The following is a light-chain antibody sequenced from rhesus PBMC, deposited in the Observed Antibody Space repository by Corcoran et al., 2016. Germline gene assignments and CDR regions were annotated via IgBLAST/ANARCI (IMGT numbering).Light chain of an antibody. CDR3: QQYEYLPRT. V-gene: IGKV1-19*01. CDR2: YAS. J-gene: IGKJ1*01. CDR1: QGISSW. Sequence: DIQMTQSPSSLSASVGDKVTITCHARQGISSWLAWYQQNPGKAPKALIYYASRLQSGVPSRFSGSGSGTYYPLTISSLQPEDFATYCGQQYEYLPRTFGQGTKVDIK.